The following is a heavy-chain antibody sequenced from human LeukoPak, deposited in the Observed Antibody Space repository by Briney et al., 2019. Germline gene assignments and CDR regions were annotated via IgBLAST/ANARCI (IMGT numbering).Heavy chain of an antibody. D-gene: IGHD6-13*01. CDR1: GFTFSSYA. Sequence: HPGGSLRLSCAASGFTFSSYAMSWVRRARGKGLEWVSAISGSGGSTYYADSVKGRFTISRDNSKNTLYLQMNSLRAEDTAVYYCASNLGPYSSSWYLRYWGQGTLVTVSS. CDR2: ISGSGGST. V-gene: IGHV3-23*01. CDR3: ASNLGPYSSSWYLRY. J-gene: IGHJ4*02.